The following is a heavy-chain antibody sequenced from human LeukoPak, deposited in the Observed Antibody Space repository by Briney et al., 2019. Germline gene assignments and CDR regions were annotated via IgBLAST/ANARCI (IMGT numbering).Heavy chain of an antibody. Sequence: PSETLSLTCTVPGGSIRGSNFYWGWIRQPPGKGLEWIGTIYSTGSTYYNASLKSRVTISVDTSKNQFSLRLTSVTAADTAVYYCATWLQMHFWGQGTLVTVSS. J-gene: IGHJ4*02. CDR2: IYSTGST. CDR3: ATWLQMHF. D-gene: IGHD5-24*01. V-gene: IGHV4-39*07. CDR1: GGSIRGSNFY.